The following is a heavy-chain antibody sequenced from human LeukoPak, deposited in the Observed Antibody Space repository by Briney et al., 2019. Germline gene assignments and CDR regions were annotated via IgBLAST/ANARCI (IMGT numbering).Heavy chain of an antibody. Sequence: GSLRLSCAASGFTFSNAWMSWVRQAPGKGLEWVSAISGSGGSTYYADSVKGRFTISRDNSKNTLYLQVNSLRAEDTAVYYCAKGGKWDVTPFDYWGQGTLVTVSS. V-gene: IGHV3-23*01. CDR1: GFTFSNAW. J-gene: IGHJ4*02. D-gene: IGHD1-26*01. CDR2: ISGSGGST. CDR3: AKGGKWDVTPFDY.